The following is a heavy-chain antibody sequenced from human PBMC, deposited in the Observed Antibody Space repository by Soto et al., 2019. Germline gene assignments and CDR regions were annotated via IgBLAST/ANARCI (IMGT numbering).Heavy chain of an antibody. V-gene: IGHV3-21*01. D-gene: IGHD2-2*01. J-gene: IGHJ5*02. CDR3: ARGRYCSSTSCPRYNWFDP. Sequence: EVQLVESGGGLVKPGGSLRLSCAASGFTFSSYSMNWVRQAPGKGLEWVSSISSSSSYIYYADSVKGRFTISRDNAKNSLYLQMNSLRAEDTAVYYCARGRYCSSTSCPRYNWFDPWGHGTLVTVSS. CDR2: ISSSSSYI. CDR1: GFTFSSYS.